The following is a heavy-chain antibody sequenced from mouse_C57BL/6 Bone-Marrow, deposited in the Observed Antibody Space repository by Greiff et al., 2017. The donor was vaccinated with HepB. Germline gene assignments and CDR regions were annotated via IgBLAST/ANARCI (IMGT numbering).Heavy chain of an antibody. CDR1: GFTFSSYG. J-gene: IGHJ3*01. D-gene: IGHD1-1*01. V-gene: IGHV5-6*01. Sequence: EVKLQESGGDLVKPGGSLKLSCAASGFTFSSYGMSWVRQTPDKRLEWVATISSGGSYTYYPDSVKGRFTISRDNAKNTLYLQMSSLKSEDTAMYYCARLDYGSSWDWFAYWGQGTLVTVSA. CDR2: ISSGGSYT. CDR3: ARLDYGSSWDWFAY.